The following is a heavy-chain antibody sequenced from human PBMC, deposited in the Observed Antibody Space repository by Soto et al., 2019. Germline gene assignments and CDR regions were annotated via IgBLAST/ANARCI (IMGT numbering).Heavy chain of an antibody. Sequence: SVKVSCKASGGTFSSYAISWVRQAPGQGLEWMGGIIPIFGTANYAQKFQGRVTITADESTSTAYMELSSLRSEDTAVYYCARDDSSSQENYYYGMDVWGQGTTVTVSS. CDR1: GGTFSSYA. CDR3: ARDDSSSQENYYYGMDV. J-gene: IGHJ6*02. V-gene: IGHV1-69*13. D-gene: IGHD6-6*01. CDR2: IIPIFGTA.